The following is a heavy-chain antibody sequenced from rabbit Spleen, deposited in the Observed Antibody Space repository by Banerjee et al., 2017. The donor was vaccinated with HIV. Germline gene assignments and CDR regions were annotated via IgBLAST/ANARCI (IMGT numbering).Heavy chain of an antibody. V-gene: IGHV1S45*01. CDR3: ARGPNYADGYDL. Sequence: QEQLEESGGDLVKPGASLTLTCTASGFSFSSSYWICWVRQAPGKGLEWIACIYAGRSADTYYASWAKGRFTISKTSSTTVTLQMTSLTAADTATYFCARGPNYADGYDLWGPGTLVTVS. J-gene: IGHJ4*01. CDR1: GFSFSSSYW. CDR2: IYAGRSADT. D-gene: IGHD6-1*01.